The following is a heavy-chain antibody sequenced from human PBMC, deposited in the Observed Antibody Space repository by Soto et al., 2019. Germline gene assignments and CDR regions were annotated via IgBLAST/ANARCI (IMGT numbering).Heavy chain of an antibody. CDR3: ARVLPMGDAFDI. J-gene: IGHJ3*02. Sequence: GASVKVSCKASGYTFTIYGISCVVQAPGQGLEGMGCISAYNGNTNYAQKLQGRVTMTTDTSTSTAYMELRSLRSDDTAVYYCARVLPMGDAFDIWGQGTMVTVSS. D-gene: IGHD2-15*01. V-gene: IGHV1-18*04. CDR2: ISAYNGNT. CDR1: GYTFTIYG.